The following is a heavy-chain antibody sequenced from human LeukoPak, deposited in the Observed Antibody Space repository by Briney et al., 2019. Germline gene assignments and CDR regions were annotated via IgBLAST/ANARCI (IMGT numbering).Heavy chain of an antibody. Sequence: ASVKVSCKASGYTFTSYYMHWVRQAPGQGLAWMGIINPSGASTTYAQKLQGRVTMTTDTSTSTAYMELRSLRSDDTAVYYCARAEAPETGGIWFGELWVYWGQGTLVTVSS. CDR3: ARAEAPETGGIWFGELWVY. V-gene: IGHV1-46*01. J-gene: IGHJ4*02. D-gene: IGHD3-10*01. CDR2: INPSGAST. CDR1: GYTFTSYY.